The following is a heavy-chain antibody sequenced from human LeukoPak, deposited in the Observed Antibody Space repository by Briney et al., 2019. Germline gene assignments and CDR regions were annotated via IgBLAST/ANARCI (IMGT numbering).Heavy chain of an antibody. Sequence: SETLSLTCTVSGGSISSGDYYWSWIRQPPGKGLEWIGYIYYSGSTYYNPSLKSRVTISVDTSKNQFSLKLSSVTAVDTAVYYCARDSAAAGIVDYWGQGTLVTVSS. CDR3: ARDSAAAGIVDY. J-gene: IGHJ4*02. V-gene: IGHV4-30-4*01. CDR2: IYYSGST. CDR1: GGSISSGDYY. D-gene: IGHD6-13*01.